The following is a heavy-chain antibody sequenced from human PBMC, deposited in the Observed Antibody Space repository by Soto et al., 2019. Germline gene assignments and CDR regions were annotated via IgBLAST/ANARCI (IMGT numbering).Heavy chain of an antibody. D-gene: IGHD6-6*01. J-gene: IGHJ6*02. CDR3: TTGSSSLYYYYGMDV. V-gene: IGHV3-15*07. CDR1: GFTFSNAW. CDR2: IKSKTDGGTT. Sequence: GGSLRLSCAASGFTFSNAWMNWVRQAPGKGLEWVGRIKSKTDGGTTDYAAPVKGRFTISRDDSKNTLYLQMNSLKTEDTAVYYCTTGSSSLYYYYGMDVWGQGTTVTVSS.